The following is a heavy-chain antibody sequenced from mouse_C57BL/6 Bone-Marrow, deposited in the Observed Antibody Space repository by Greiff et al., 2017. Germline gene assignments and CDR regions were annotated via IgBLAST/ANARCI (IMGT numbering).Heavy chain of an antibody. D-gene: IGHD4-1*01. CDR3: ARGDWGYYFDY. J-gene: IGHJ2*01. CDR1: GYTFTSSG. CDR2: IYTRSGNT. V-gene: IGHV1-81*01. Sequence: VKLVESGAGLARPGASVKLSCKASGYTFTSSGISWVKQRTGQGLEWIGEIYTRSGNTYYNETFKGKATLTADKSSSTGYMELHSVTSDGAAVYFCARGDWGYYFDYWGQGTTLTVSS.